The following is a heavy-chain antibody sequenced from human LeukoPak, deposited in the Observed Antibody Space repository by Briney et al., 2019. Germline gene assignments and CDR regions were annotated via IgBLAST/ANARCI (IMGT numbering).Heavy chain of an antibody. CDR1: GGSISSGGYY. CDR3: GSLNPRKGGRVVEGSAP. Sequence: SETLSLTCTVSGGSISSGGYYWSWIRQHSGKGLEWIGYIYYSGSTYYNPSPKSRVTISVDTPKNQFSLKLSSVTAADTAVYYCGSLNPRKGGRVVEGSAPGGQGPLVPVS. J-gene: IGHJ5*02. CDR2: IYYSGST. V-gene: IGHV4-31*03. D-gene: IGHD2-2*01.